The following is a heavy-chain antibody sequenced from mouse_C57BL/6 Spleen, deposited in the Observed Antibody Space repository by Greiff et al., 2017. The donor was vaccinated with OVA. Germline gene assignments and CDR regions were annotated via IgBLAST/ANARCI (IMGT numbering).Heavy chain of an antibody. CDR1: GFTFSDYY. CDR2: INYDGSST. D-gene: IGHD2-5*01. J-gene: IGHJ2*01. CDR3: ARGESNYAYFDY. V-gene: IGHV5-16*01. Sequence: EVQRVESEGGLVQPGSSMKLSCTASGFTFSDYYMAWVRQVPEKGLEWVANINYDGSSTYYLDSLKSRFIISRDIAKNILYLQMSSLKSEDTATYYCARGESNYAYFDYWGQGTTLTVSA.